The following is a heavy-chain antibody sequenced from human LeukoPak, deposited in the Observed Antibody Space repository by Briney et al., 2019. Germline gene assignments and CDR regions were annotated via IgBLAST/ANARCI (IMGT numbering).Heavy chain of an antibody. CDR2: IYPGDSDT. CDR3: ARSSYYYDSSGYYFDY. V-gene: IGHV5-51*01. D-gene: IGHD3-22*01. Sequence: GESLKISCKGPGYSFTSYWIGWVRQMPGKGLEWMGIIYPGDSDTRYSPSFQGQVTISADKSISTAYLQWSSLKASDTAMYYCARSSYYYDSSGYYFDYWGQGTLVTVSS. CDR1: GYSFTSYW. J-gene: IGHJ4*02.